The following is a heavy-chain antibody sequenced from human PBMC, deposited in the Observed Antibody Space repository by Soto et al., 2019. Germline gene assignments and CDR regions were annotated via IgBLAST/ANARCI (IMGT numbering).Heavy chain of an antibody. D-gene: IGHD5-12*01. CDR3: ARGGGSDSRSQQAHPIDV. J-gene: IGHJ6*02. Sequence: SETLSLTCTVSGDSISNFYWSWIRQSPGKRLEWIGYLYYTGSTNYNPSLKSRVTISVDTSKNQFTLKLSSVTAADTAVYYCARGGGSDSRSQQAHPIDVWGQGTTVTASS. V-gene: IGHV4-59*01. CDR2: LYYTGST. CDR1: GDSISNFY.